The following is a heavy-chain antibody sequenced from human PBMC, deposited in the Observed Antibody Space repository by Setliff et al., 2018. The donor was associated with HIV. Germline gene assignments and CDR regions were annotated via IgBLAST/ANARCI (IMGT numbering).Heavy chain of an antibody. V-gene: IGHV1-8*02. CDR1: GYTFTNYD. CDR2: MNPDSRNT. CDR3: ARARTDYYDRRRRAHYYIDV. D-gene: IGHD3-22*01. Sequence: ASVKVSCKPSGYTFTNYDINWVRQAAGQGLEWMGWMNPDSRNTGYAQRFEGSVTMTWDTSISTAYMELNNVKFEDTAIYYCARARTDYYDRRRRAHYYIDVWARGATVTVSS. J-gene: IGHJ6*03.